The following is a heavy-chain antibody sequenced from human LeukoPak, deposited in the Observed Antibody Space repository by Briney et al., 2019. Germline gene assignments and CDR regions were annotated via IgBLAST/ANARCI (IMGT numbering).Heavy chain of an antibody. V-gene: IGHV3-64D*06. CDR3: VNLPDPYCGGDCYHYAFDI. CDR2: ISSIGGST. Sequence: GGSLRLSCSASGFIFSTYAMHWVRQAPGKGLEYVSAISSIGGSTYYADSVKGRFTISRDNSKNTLYLQMSSLRAEDTAVYYCVNLPDPYCGGDCYHYAFDIWGQGTMVTVSS. CDR1: GFIFSTYA. D-gene: IGHD2-21*02. J-gene: IGHJ3*02.